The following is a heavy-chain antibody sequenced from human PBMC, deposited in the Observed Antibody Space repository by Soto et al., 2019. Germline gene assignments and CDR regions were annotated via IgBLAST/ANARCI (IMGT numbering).Heavy chain of an antibody. J-gene: IGHJ4*02. CDR2: ISAYNGNT. D-gene: IGHD5-12*01. CDR3: ARESKIVATITYYGDFDY. V-gene: IGHV1-18*01. CDR1: GYTFTIYG. Sequence: ASVKVSCTASGYTFTIYGISWVRQAPGQGLEWMGWISAYNGNTNYAQKLQGRVTMTTDTSTSTAYMELRSLRSDDTAVYYCARESKIVATITYYGDFDYWGQGTLVTVSS.